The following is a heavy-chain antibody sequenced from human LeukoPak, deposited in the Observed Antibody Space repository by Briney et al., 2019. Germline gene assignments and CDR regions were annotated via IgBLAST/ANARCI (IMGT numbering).Heavy chain of an antibody. J-gene: IGHJ4*02. CDR2: INPNSGGT. V-gene: IGHV1-2*02. D-gene: IGHD6-25*01. CDR1: GYTFTGYY. Sequence: ASVKVSCKASGYTFTGYYMHWVRQAPGQGLEWMGWINPNSGGTNYAHKFQGRVIMTRDTTIRTAYMQLSRLRSDDTAVYYCARGRLSPSGYYFDYWGQGTLVTVTS. CDR3: ARGRLSPSGYYFDY.